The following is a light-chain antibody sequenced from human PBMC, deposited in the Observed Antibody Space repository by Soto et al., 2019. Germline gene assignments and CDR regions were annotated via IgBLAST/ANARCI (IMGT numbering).Light chain of an antibody. CDR3: QSYDSSLSGSYV. CDR2: GNN. J-gene: IGLJ1*01. CDR1: SSNIGAGYD. Sequence: QSVLTQPPSVSGAPGQRATISCTGSSSNIGAGYDVHWYQRLPGTAPKVLIYGNNNRPSGVPDRFSGSKSGTSASLAITGLQAEDEADYYCQSYDSSLSGSYVFGTGTKVTVL. V-gene: IGLV1-40*01.